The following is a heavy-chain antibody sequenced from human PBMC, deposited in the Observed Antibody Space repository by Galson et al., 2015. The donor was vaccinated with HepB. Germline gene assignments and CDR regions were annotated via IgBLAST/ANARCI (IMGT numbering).Heavy chain of an antibody. V-gene: IGHV3-23*01. CDR2: ITPSGDNT. CDR3: ATTKFGNGAYWTFEI. Sequence: SLRLSCAASGFTFRNYAMSWVRQAPGKGLEWVSAITPSGDNTYSADSVKGRFTISRDNSKNTLFLQKTGLTADDSAVYFCATTKFGNGAYWTFEIWGPGTLVTVSS. D-gene: IGHD2-8*01. J-gene: IGHJ3*02. CDR1: GFTFRNYA.